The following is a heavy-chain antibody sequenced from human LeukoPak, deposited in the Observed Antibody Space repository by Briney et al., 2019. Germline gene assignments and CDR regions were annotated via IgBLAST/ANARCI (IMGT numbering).Heavy chain of an antibody. CDR3: ARGLPYYYDSSGYYADFDY. CDR1: GYTFGSYD. CDR2: MNPNSGNT. D-gene: IGHD3-22*01. Sequence: ASVKVSCKASGYTFGSYDINWVRQASGQELEWMGWMNPNSGNTGYAQKFQGRVTMTRNTSISTAYMGLSSLRSEDTAVYYCARGLPYYYDSSGYYADFDYWGQGTLVTVSS. J-gene: IGHJ4*02. V-gene: IGHV1-8*01.